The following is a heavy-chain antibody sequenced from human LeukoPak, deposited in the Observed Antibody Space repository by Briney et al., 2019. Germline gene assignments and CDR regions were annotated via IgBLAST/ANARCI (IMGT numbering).Heavy chain of an antibody. D-gene: IGHD3-9*01. CDR1: GYTFTSYY. V-gene: IGHV1-46*01. Sequence: ASVTVSCKASGYTFTSYYMHWVRQAPGQGLEWMGIINPSGGSTSYAQKFQGRVTMTRDTSTSTVYMELSSLRSEDTAVYYCARVSVLRYFDWLLSYWGQGTLVTVSS. CDR2: INPSGGST. J-gene: IGHJ4*02. CDR3: ARVSVLRYFDWLLSY.